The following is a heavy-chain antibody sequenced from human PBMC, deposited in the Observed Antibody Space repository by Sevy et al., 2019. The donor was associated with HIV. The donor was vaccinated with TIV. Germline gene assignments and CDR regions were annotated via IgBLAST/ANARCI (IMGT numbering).Heavy chain of an antibody. V-gene: IGHV3-23*01. CDR1: GFTFSRYA. Sequence: GGSLRLSCAASGFTFSRYAMNWVRQAPGKGLEWVSGISGSGGSGDKTNYADSVKGRSTISRDDSKNSLYLQVNSLRAEDTAIYYCARKYDSSGYLDYWGQGTLVTVSS. CDR2: ISGSGGSGDKT. CDR3: ARKYDSSGYLDY. D-gene: IGHD3-22*01. J-gene: IGHJ4*02.